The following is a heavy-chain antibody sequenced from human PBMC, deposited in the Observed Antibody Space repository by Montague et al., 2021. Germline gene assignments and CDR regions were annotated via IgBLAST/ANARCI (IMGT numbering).Heavy chain of an antibody. Sequence: SETLSLTCTVSRSLINGDYYWGWIRQPPGTGLEWLGSVSHGGRTYYNPSLKSRVTISVDTSNNHFSLKLSSVTAADTAMYYCARERDRYYYMDIWGKGTTITVSS. J-gene: IGHJ6*03. V-gene: IGHV4-38-2*02. CDR2: VSHGGRT. CDR3: ARERDRYYYMDI. CDR1: RSLINGDYY.